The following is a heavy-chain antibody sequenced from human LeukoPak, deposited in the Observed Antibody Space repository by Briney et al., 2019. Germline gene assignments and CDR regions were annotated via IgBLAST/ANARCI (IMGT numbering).Heavy chain of an antibody. J-gene: IGHJ4*02. CDR2: INWNGGST. D-gene: IGHD2-2*01. Sequence: TGGSLRLSCAASGFTFDDYGMSWVRQAPGKGLEWVSGINWNGGSTGYADSVEGRFTISRDNAKNSLYLQMNSLRAEDTALYYCARALLYCSSTSCSFDYWGQGTLVTVSS. CDR1: GFTFDDYG. CDR3: ARALLYCSSTSCSFDY. V-gene: IGHV3-20*04.